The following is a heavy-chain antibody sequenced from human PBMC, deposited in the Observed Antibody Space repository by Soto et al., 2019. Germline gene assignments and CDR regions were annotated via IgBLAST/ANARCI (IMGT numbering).Heavy chain of an antibody. CDR3: ARQEVGTMVRGVIMKYPLGGMDV. CDR2: IYYSGST. CDR1: GASISSSTYY. J-gene: IGHJ6*02. D-gene: IGHD3-10*01. V-gene: IGHV4-39*01. Sequence: PSETLSLTCTVSGASISSSTYYWGWIRQPPGKGLEWIGTIYYSGSTYYNPSLKSRVTMSVDTSKNQFSLRLSSVTAADTAVYYCARQEVGTMVRGVIMKYPLGGMDVWGQGTTVTVSS.